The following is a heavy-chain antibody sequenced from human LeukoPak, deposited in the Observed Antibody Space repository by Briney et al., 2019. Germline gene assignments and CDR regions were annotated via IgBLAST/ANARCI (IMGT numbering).Heavy chain of an antibody. CDR3: AKSWSCVQYNDWLCYFDY. J-gene: IGHJ4*02. CDR2: ISGRSGTT. CDR1: GFTFSNYA. Sequence: GGSLRLSCAASGFTFSNYAMSWVRQAPGKGLEWVSGISGRSGTTYYTDSVQGRFTISRDKSKDTLYLQMNSLRDDDTAIYYCAKSWSCVQYNDWLCYFDYWGQGTLVTVSS. D-gene: IGHD3-9*01. V-gene: IGHV3-23*01.